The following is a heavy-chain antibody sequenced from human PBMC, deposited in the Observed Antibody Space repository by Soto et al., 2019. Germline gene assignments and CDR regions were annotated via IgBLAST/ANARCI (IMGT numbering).Heavy chain of an antibody. D-gene: IGHD2-15*01. CDR2: INHSGST. CDR1: GGSFSGYY. CDR3: ARGRYCSGGSCYRYFDY. J-gene: IGHJ4*02. Sequence: SETLSLTCAVYGGSFSGYYWSWIRQPPGKGLEWIGEINHSGSTNYNPSLKSRVTISVDASKNQFSLKLSSVTAADTAVYYCARGRYCSGGSCYRYFDYWGQGTLVTVSS. V-gene: IGHV4-34*01.